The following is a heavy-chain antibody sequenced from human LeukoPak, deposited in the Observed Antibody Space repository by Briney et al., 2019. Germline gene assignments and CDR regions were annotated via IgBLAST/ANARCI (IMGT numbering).Heavy chain of an antibody. Sequence: PGRSLRLSCAASGFTFSSYAMHWVRQAPGRGLEWVSSISPGGGTTYYADSVKGRFTISRDNSKNTLYVQMNSLRAEDTAIYYCAKSRSGSSNWALRIFDNWGQGTMVSVSS. V-gene: IGHV3-23*01. CDR3: AKSRSGSSNWALRIFDN. CDR1: GFTFSSYA. D-gene: IGHD3-10*01. CDR2: ISPGGGTT. J-gene: IGHJ4*02.